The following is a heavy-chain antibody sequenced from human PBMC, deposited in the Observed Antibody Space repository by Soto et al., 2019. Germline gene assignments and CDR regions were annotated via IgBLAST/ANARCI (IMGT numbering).Heavy chain of an antibody. Sequence: EVQLVESGGGLVQPGGSLRLSCAASGFTFSSYWMHWVRQAPGKGLVWVSRINSDGSSTSYADSVNGRFTISRDNAKNTLYLEMNCLRAEDTAVYYCARGEGYCGYAPFDYWGQGTLVTVSS. V-gene: IGHV3-74*01. CDR1: GFTFSSYW. D-gene: IGHD5-12*01. J-gene: IGHJ4*02. CDR3: ARGEGYCGYAPFDY. CDR2: INSDGSST.